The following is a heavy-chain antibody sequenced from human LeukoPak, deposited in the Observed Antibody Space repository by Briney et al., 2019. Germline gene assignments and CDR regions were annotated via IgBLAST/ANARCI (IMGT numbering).Heavy chain of an antibody. Sequence: SEALSLTCTVSGGSISSSSYYWGWIRQPPGKGLEWIGSIYYSGGTYYNPSLKSRVTISVDTSKNQFSLKLSSVTAADTAVYYCARLIGESGFFYWGQGTLVTVSS. V-gene: IGHV4-39*01. J-gene: IGHJ4*02. CDR3: ARLIGESGFFY. D-gene: IGHD5-12*01. CDR1: GGSISSSSYY. CDR2: IYYSGGT.